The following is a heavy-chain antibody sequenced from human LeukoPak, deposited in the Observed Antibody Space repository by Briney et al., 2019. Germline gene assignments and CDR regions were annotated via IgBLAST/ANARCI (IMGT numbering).Heavy chain of an antibody. Sequence: PSETLSLTCAVYGGSFSGYYWSWIRQPPGKGLEWIGEINHSGSTNYNPSLKSRVTISVDTSKNQFSLKLSSVTAADTAVYYCASRFWGSYRYRDKNWFEPWGQGTLVTVSS. CDR3: ASRFWGSYRYRDKNWFEP. CDR2: INHSGST. V-gene: IGHV4-34*01. J-gene: IGHJ5*02. D-gene: IGHD3-16*02. CDR1: GGSFSGYY.